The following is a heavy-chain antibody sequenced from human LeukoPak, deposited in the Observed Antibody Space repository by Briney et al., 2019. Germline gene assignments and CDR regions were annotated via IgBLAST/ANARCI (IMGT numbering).Heavy chain of an antibody. J-gene: IGHJ3*02. Sequence: SETLSLTCAVSDYSISRGYYWGWIRQPPGKGQEWIGSIYHSGITYYNPSLKSRVTISVDTSRNQFSLKLTSVTAADTAVYYCARTEGGYSYGSAFDIWGQGTMVTVSS. CDR2: IYHSGIT. D-gene: IGHD5-18*01. CDR3: ARTEGGYSYGSAFDI. V-gene: IGHV4-38-2*01. CDR1: DYSISRGYY.